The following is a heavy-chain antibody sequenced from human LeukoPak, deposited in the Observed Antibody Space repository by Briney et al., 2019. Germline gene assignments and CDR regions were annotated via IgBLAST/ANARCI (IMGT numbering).Heavy chain of an antibody. CDR1: GGSVSGHY. CDR2: IYASGGA. J-gene: IGHJ3*02. V-gene: IGHV4-59*02. Sequence: PSETLSLTCAVSGGSVSGHYWDWIRQPPGKGLEWIGYIYASGGANYNPSLKSRVTISLDSSENRFSLKLTSVTAADTAVYYCARDRWAWELGEGAFDIWGQGTMVTVSS. CDR3: ARDRWAWELGEGAFDI. D-gene: IGHD1-26*01.